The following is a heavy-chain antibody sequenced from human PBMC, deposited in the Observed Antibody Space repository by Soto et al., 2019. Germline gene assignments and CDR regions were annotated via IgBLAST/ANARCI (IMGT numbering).Heavy chain of an antibody. CDR1: GFTFSSYG. Sequence: XESLRLSFAGSGFTFSSYGIHWVRQAPGKGLEWVALISYDGGNEKYTESVKDRFTISRDDSHNVAYLQMSSLRTEDTAMYYCAKDRYSGTYPTDFDYWGQGSLVTVSS. CDR3: AKDRYSGTYPTDFDY. J-gene: IGHJ4*02. CDR2: ISYDGGNE. D-gene: IGHD1-26*01. V-gene: IGHV3-30*18.